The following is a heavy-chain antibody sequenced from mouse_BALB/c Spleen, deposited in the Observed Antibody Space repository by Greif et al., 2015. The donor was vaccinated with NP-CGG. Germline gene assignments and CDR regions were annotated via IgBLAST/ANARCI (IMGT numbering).Heavy chain of an antibody. D-gene: IGHD2-4*01. J-gene: IGHJ4*01. CDR2: ISDGGSYT. CDR3: ARDRGLRDAMDY. Sequence: DVQLVESGGGLVKPGVSLKLSWAASGFTFSDYYMYWVRQTPEKRLEWVATISDGGSYTYYPDSVKGRFTISRDNAKNNLYLQMSSLKSEDTAMYYCARDRGLRDAMDYWGQGTSVTVSS. CDR1: GFTFSDYY. V-gene: IGHV5-4*02.